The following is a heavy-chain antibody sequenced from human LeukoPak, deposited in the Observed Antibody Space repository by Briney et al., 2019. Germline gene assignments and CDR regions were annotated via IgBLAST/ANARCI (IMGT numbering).Heavy chain of an antibody. Sequence: GESLKISCKGSGYSFTSYWIGWVRQMPGKGLEWMGIIYPGDSDTRYNPSFQGQVTISADKSISTAYLQWSSLKASDTAMYYCARRRPYYGDYGEIDYWGQGTLVTVSS. J-gene: IGHJ4*02. CDR3: ARRRPYYGDYGEIDY. V-gene: IGHV5-51*01. CDR1: GYSFTSYW. CDR2: IYPGDSDT. D-gene: IGHD4-17*01.